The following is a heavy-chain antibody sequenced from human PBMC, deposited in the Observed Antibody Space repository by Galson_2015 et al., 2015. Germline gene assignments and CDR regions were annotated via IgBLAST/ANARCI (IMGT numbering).Heavy chain of an antibody. Sequence: SLRLSCAASGFTFSSYGMHWVRQAPGKGLEWVAVISYDGSNKYYADSVKGRFTISRDNSKNTLYLQMNSLRAEDTAVYYCAKEGEWLVLSYYYGMDVWGQGTTVTVSS. CDR1: GFTFSSYG. CDR3: AKEGEWLVLSYYYGMDV. V-gene: IGHV3-30*18. D-gene: IGHD6-19*01. CDR2: ISYDGSNK. J-gene: IGHJ6*02.